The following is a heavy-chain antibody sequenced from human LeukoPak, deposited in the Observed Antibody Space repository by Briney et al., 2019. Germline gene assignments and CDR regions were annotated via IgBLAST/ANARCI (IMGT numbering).Heavy chain of an antibody. D-gene: IGHD4-23*01. CDR3: ARPGGNSYRYYYYYMDV. J-gene: IGHJ6*03. CDR1: GFTFDDYG. CDR2: INWNGGST. V-gene: IGHV3-20*04. Sequence: PGGSLRLSCAASGFTFDDYGMSWVRQAPGKGLEWVSGINWNGGSTGYADSVKGRFTISRDNAKNSLYLQMNSLRAEDTALYYCARPGGNSYRYYYYYMDVWGKGTTVTVSS.